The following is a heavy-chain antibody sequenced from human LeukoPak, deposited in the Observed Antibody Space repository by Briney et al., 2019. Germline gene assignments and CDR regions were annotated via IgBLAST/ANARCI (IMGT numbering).Heavy chain of an antibody. CDR2: IIPIFGTA. J-gene: IGHJ4*02. D-gene: IGHD5-18*01. Sequence: GASVKVSCKASGGTFSNYGINWVRQAPGQGLEWMGGIIPIFGTAKYQQKFQGRVTITADESTSTAYMSLSTLRFEDTAVYYCARGSSDYTDMATPFAYWGQGTLVTVSS. V-gene: IGHV1-69*13. CDR1: GGTFSNYG. CDR3: ARGSSDYTDMATPFAY.